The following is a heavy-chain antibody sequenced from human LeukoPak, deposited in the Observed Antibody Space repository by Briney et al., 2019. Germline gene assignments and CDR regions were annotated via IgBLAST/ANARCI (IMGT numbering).Heavy chain of an antibody. CDR3: ASPGRSSGWYDLGYFDY. CDR2: IIPIFGTA. J-gene: IGHJ4*02. CDR1: GGTFSSYA. Sequence: SVKVSCKASGGTFSSYAISWVRQAPGQGLEWMGGIIPIFGTANYAQKFQGRVTITADESTSTVYMELSSLRSEDTAVYYCASPGRSSGWYDLGYFDYWGQGTLVTVSS. D-gene: IGHD6-19*01. V-gene: IGHV1-69*13.